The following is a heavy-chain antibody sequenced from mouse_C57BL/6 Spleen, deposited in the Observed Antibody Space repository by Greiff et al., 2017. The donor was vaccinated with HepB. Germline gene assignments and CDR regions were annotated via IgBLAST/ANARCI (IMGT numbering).Heavy chain of an antibody. V-gene: IGHV5-4*03. J-gene: IGHJ2*01. Sequence: EVNLVESGGGLVKPGGSLKLSCAASGFTFSSYAMSWVRQTPEKRLEWVATISDGGSYTYYPDNVKGRFTISRDNAKNNLYLQMSHLKSEDTAMYYCARIYYDYFDYWGQGTTLTVSS. CDR3: ARIYYDYFDY. D-gene: IGHD2-4*01. CDR1: GFTFSSYA. CDR2: ISDGGSYT.